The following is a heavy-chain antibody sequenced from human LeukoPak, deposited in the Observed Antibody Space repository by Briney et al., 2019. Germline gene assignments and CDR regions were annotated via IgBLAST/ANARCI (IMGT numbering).Heavy chain of an antibody. Sequence: SQTLSLTCAISVDSVSSKSAVWNWIRQSPSRGLEWLGRTYYRSRWYNDYAVSVKSRISVNPDTSKNQFSLQLNSVTPEDTAVYYCTRGATAAGFDFWGQGTLVTVSS. V-gene: IGHV6-1*01. D-gene: IGHD6-13*01. CDR2: TYYRSRWYN. CDR3: TRGATAAGFDF. J-gene: IGHJ4*02. CDR1: VDSVSSKSAV.